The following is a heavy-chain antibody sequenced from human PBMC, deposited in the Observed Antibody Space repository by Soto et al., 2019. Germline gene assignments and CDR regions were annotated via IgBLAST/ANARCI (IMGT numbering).Heavy chain of an antibody. CDR1: GFTFSDHR. J-gene: IGHJ5*02. CDR2: CRDKRKSDTT. V-gene: IGHV3-72*01. CDR3: VRGLWSGYNHNWFDP. D-gene: IGHD3-3*01. Sequence: PGGSLRLSCAASGFTFSDHRMDWVRQAPGKGLEWVARCRDKRKSDTTEYAASVKGRFTISRDDSKNSLYLQMNSLKTEDTAVYYCVRGLWSGYNHNWFDPWGQGTLVTVSS.